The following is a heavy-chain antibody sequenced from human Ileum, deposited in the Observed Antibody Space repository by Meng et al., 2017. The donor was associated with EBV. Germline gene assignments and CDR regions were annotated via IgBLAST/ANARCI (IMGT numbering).Heavy chain of an antibody. Sequence: QVQLGQDGAGVKKPGDSVKVSCKASGYTFSNYGISWLRQAPGQGLEWMGWISAYNGNTNYAQNLQGRVTMTTDTSTGTAYMEVRSLRSDGTAVYYCARAGNGGSYYFTYWGQGTLVTVSS. J-gene: IGHJ4*02. V-gene: IGHV1-18*01. D-gene: IGHD1-26*01. CDR2: ISAYNGNT. CDR3: ARAGNGGSYYFTY. CDR1: GYTFSNYG.